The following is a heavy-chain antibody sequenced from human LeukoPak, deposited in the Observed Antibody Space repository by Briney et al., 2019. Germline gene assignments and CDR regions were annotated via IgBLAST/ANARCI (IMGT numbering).Heavy chain of an antibody. CDR1: GFTFSNYW. D-gene: IGHD5-12*01. CDR2: IETDGTTI. J-gene: IGHJ4*02. CDR3: AREYNGGLDY. V-gene: IGHV3-74*01. Sequence: GGSLRLSWAASGFTFSNYWMHWVRQTPGKGLVWVANIETDGTTIHYADSVKGRFTISRDNAENTVYLQMNSLRAEDTGVYHCAREYNGGLDYWGQGTLVTVSS.